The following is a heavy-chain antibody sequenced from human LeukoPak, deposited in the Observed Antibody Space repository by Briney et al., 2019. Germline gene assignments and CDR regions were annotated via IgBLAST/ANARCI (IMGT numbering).Heavy chain of an antibody. CDR3: ARAWYSGSYPDY. D-gene: IGHD1-26*01. Sequence: ASVKVSCKASGYTFTGYYTHWVRQAPGQGLEWMGWINPNSGGTNYAQKFQGRVTMTRDTSISIAYMELSRLRSDDTAVYYCARAWYSGSYPDYWGQGTLVTVSS. V-gene: IGHV1-2*02. CDR1: GYTFTGYY. J-gene: IGHJ4*02. CDR2: INPNSGGT.